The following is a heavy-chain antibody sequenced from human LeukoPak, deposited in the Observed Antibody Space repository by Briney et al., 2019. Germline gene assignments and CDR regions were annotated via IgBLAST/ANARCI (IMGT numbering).Heavy chain of an antibody. CDR2: ISGSGGST. Sequence: PGGSLRLSCAASGFTFSNHGMSWVRQAPGKGLEWVSSISGSGGSTYYADSVKGRFTISRDNSKNTLYLQTNSLRVEDTAIYYCAKIAVLGPWYFDLWGRGTLVTVSS. V-gene: IGHV3-23*01. D-gene: IGHD6-19*01. CDR3: AKIAVLGPWYFDL. J-gene: IGHJ2*01. CDR1: GFTFSNHG.